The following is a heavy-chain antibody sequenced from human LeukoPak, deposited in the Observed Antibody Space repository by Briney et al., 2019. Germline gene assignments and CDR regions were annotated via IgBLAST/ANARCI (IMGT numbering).Heavy chain of an antibody. CDR2: IQFDGSNK. D-gene: IGHD3-10*01. CDR1: GFTFSSYG. V-gene: IGHV3-30*02. CDR3: EVVPVIRGGYYYYMDV. J-gene: IGHJ6*03. Sequence: GGSLRLSCAASGFTFSSYGMHWVRQAPGKGLEWVSFIQFDGSNKYYADSVKGRFTISRDNSKNTLFLQMNSLRAEDTAVYYCEVVPVIRGGYYYYMDVWGKGTTVTVSS.